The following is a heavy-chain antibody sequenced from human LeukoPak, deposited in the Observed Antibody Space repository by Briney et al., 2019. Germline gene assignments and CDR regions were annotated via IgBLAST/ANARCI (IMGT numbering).Heavy chain of an antibody. CDR2: IYHSGST. Sequence: PSETLSLTCAVSGYPISSGYYWGLIRQPPGKGLEWIGSIYHSGSTYYNPSLKSRVTISVDTSKNQFSLKLSSVTAADTAVHYCASQIIAVAGTIDYWGQGTLVTVSS. D-gene: IGHD6-19*01. CDR1: GYPISSGYY. V-gene: IGHV4-38-2*01. CDR3: ASQIIAVAGTIDY. J-gene: IGHJ4*02.